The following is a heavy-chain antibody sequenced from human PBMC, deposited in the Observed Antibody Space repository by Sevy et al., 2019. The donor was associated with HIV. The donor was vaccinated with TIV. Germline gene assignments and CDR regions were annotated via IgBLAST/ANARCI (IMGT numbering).Heavy chain of an antibody. V-gene: IGHV4-59*01. D-gene: IGHD1-26*01. CDR2: IYYSGST. Sequence: SETLSLTCTVFGGSISSYYWNWIRQPPGKGLEWIGYIYYSGSTNYNPSLKSRVTISVDMSKNQFSLKLSSVPAADTAVYYCARESPLGVEWELSRPQNWFDPWGQGTLVTVSS. CDR1: GGSISSYY. J-gene: IGHJ5*02. CDR3: ARESPLGVEWELSRPQNWFDP.